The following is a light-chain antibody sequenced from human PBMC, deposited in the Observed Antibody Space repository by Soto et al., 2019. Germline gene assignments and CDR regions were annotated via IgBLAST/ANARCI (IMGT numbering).Light chain of an antibody. Sequence: EIVLTQPPGTLSLFPGERATLSCRATQSVSSNYLAWYQQKPGQAPRLLIYIASSRATGIPDRFSGSGSGTDFTLTISRLEPEDFAVYYCQQYGTSPWTFGQGTKVEIK. CDR3: QQYGTSPWT. CDR1: QSVSSNY. V-gene: IGKV3-20*01. J-gene: IGKJ1*01. CDR2: IAS.